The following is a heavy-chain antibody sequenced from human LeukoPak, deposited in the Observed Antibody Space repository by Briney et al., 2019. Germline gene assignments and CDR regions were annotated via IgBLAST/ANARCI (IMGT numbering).Heavy chain of an antibody. J-gene: IGHJ4*02. D-gene: IGHD4-17*01. CDR3: ARAHPGDYGDFQFDY. Sequence: GGSLRLSCAASRFTFSDYYMTWVRQAPGRGLEWVANIKEDGSEKNYVDSVKGRFTISRDNAKNSVYLLLNSLTPEDTAVYYCARAHPGDYGDFQFDYWGLGTLVTVSS. V-gene: IGHV3-7*01. CDR1: RFTFSDYY. CDR2: IKEDGSEK.